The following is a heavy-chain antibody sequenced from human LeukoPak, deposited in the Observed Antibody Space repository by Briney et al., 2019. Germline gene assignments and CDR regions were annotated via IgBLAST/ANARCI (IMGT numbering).Heavy chain of an antibody. CDR1: GFAFSSAW. J-gene: IGHJ4*02. V-gene: IGHV3-23*01. Sequence: PGGSLRLSCAASGFAFSSAWMSWVRQAPGEGLEWVSSLGESGSATYYADSVKGRFTISRDNSRNTLYLQMDSLRAEDTAVYYCAKKASLVSPGNYFDYWGQGTLVTVSS. CDR2: LGESGSAT. D-gene: IGHD2-2*01. CDR3: AKKASLVSPGNYFDY.